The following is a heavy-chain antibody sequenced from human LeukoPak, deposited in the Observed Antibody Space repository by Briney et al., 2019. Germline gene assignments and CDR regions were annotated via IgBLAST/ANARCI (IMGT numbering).Heavy chain of an antibody. J-gene: IGHJ4*02. CDR3: ARGHEALDY. CDR2: IYSGGST. V-gene: IGHV3-53*01. Sequence: GGSLRLSCAASGFTVSSDYMTWVRQAPGKGLEWISVIYSGGSTFYPDSVKGRFTISRDNSKNTLYLQMNSLTAEDTAIYYCARGHEALDYWGQGTLVTLSS. CDR1: GFTVSSDY.